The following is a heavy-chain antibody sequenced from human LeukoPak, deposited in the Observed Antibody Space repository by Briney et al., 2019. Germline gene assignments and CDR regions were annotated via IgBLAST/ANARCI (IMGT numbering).Heavy chain of an antibody. V-gene: IGHV3-7*01. CDR2: IKQDGSEQ. CDR1: GFSFSSYW. CDR3: ATSPNPFDM. Sequence: GGSLRLSCVGSGFSFSSYWMAWVRQAPGKGLEWVASIKQDGSEQRYVDSVKGRFTISRDNAKNSLFLRTNRLGAWGTGVYYCATSPNPFDMWGKGTKVTVS. J-gene: IGHJ3*02.